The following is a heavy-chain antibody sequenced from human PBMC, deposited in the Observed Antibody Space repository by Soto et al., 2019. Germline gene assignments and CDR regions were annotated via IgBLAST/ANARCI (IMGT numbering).Heavy chain of an antibody. Sequence: QVQLVQSGAEVKKPGSSVKVSCKASGGTFSSYDINWVRQAPGQGLAWMGGLIPIFGTPKYAQKFQGRVTITADGSTSTAYMELRNLKSHDTPVYYCARGIVVVTDTLLGSFDIWGQGTMVTVSS. CDR2: LIPIFGTP. CDR3: ARGIVVVTDTLLGSFDI. D-gene: IGHD3-22*01. V-gene: IGHV1-69*01. J-gene: IGHJ3*02. CDR1: GGTFSSYD.